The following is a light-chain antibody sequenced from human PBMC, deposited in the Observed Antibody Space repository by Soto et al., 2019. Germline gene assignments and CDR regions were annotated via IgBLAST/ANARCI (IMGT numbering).Light chain of an antibody. Sequence: QSVVTQPPSVSAAPGQKVTISCSGSGSNVGNNYVSWYQQLPGTAPKLLIYQNNKRPSGIPDRFSGSKSGTSATLGITGLQTGDEADYYCETWDSSLSAGVFGGGTKLTVL. V-gene: IGLV1-51*02. CDR2: QNN. J-gene: IGLJ3*02. CDR1: GSNVGNNY. CDR3: ETWDSSLSAGV.